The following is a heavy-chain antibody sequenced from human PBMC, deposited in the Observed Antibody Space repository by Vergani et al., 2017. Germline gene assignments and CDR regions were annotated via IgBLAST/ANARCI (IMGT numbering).Heavy chain of an antibody. CDR2: IIPILGIA. J-gene: IGHJ2*01. V-gene: IGHV1-69*02. CDR1: GGTFSSYT. CDR3: ATSLHAMEDFTTVTTPEDWYFDL. D-gene: IGHD4-17*01. Sequence: QVQLVQSGAEVKKPGSSVKVSCKASGGTFSSYTISWVRQAPGQGLEWMGRIIPILGIANYAQKFQGRVTITADKSTSTAYMELSSLRSEDTAVYYCATSLHAMEDFTTVTTPEDWYFDLWGRGTLVTVSS.